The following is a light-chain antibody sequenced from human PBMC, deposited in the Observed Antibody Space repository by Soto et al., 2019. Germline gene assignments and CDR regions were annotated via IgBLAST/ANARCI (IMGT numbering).Light chain of an antibody. CDR3: HQYHSPPQT. Sequence: DIVLTHSPGTLSLSPWERATLSSSASQTMTRAYLAWYQQNPGQAPRLLIYAASYRATGIPDRFSGSGSGTDFSLTISRLEPEDSAVYYCHQYHSPPQTFGQGTKVDI. CDR2: AAS. CDR1: QTMTRAY. J-gene: IGKJ2*01. V-gene: IGKV3-20*01.